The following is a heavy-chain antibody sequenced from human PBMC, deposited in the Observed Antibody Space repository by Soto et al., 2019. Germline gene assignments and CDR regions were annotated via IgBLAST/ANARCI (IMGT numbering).Heavy chain of an antibody. Sequence: QLQLQESGPGLVKPSETLSLTCTVSGGSISSSSYYWGWIRQPPGKGLEWIGSISSSGSTYYKPSLKRRVAMSVDTSKNQFSIKLTSVTAADTAVYYCARRNWFSFAYWGQGTLVTVSS. CDR2: ISSSGST. CDR1: GGSISSSSYY. J-gene: IGHJ4*02. CDR3: ARRNWFSFAY. V-gene: IGHV4-39*01. D-gene: IGHD3-9*01.